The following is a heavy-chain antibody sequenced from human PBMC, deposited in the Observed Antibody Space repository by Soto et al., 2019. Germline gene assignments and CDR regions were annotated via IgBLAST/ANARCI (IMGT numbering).Heavy chain of an antibody. D-gene: IGHD5-18*01. CDR2: IIPIFGTA. CDR3: ASGSRLYTAMVIDFDY. V-gene: IGHV1-69*13. Sequence: SVKVSCKASGGTFSSYAISWVRQAPGQGLEWMGGIIPIFGTANYAQKFQGRVTITADESTSTAYMELSSLRSEDTAVYYYASGSRLYTAMVIDFDYWGQGTLVTVSS. CDR1: GGTFSSYA. J-gene: IGHJ4*02.